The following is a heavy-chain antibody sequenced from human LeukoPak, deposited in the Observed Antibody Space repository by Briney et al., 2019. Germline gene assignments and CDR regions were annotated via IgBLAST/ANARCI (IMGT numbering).Heavy chain of an antibody. CDR1: GFTFSSYA. J-gene: IGHJ6*02. CDR3: AGGVSYDFWSGSDSSFYGMDV. D-gene: IGHD3-3*01. V-gene: IGHV3-30-3*01. Sequence: GGSLRLSCAASGFTFSSYAMHWVRQAPGKGLEWVAVISYDGSNKYYADSVKGRFTISRDNSKNTLYLQMNSLRAEDTAVYYCAGGVSYDFWSGSDSSFYGMDVWGQGTTVTVSS. CDR2: ISYDGSNK.